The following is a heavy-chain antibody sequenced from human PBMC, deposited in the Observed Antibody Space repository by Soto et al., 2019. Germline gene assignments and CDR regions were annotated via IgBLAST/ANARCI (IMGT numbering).Heavy chain of an antibody. J-gene: IGHJ6*02. V-gene: IGHV1-69*12. CDR2: IIPIFGTA. D-gene: IGHD2-15*01. CDR1: GGTFSSYT. CDR3: ARVETQRYYYGMDV. Sequence: VQLVQSGAEVKKPGSSVKVSCKASGGTFSSYTINWVRQAPGQGLEWMGGIIPIFGTADYAQKFQGRVTVTADESTSTAYMELSSLRSEDTAVYYCARVETQRYYYGMDVWGQGTTVTVSS.